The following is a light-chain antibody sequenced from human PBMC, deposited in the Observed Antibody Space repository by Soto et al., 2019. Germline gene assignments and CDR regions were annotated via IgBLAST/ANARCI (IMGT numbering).Light chain of an antibody. V-gene: IGLV1-44*01. CDR2: SNN. Sequence: QSVLTQPPSASGTPGQRVTISCSGSSSNIGRNTVNWYQQLPGTAPKLVIYSNNQRPSGVPDRFSGSKSGTSASLAIRGLQSEDEADYYCAAWDGSLNGCEFGGGTQLTVL. CDR3: AAWDGSLNGCE. J-gene: IGLJ7*01. CDR1: SSNIGRNT.